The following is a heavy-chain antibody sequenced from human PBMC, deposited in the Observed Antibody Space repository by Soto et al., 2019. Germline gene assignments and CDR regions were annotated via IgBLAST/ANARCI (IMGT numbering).Heavy chain of an antibody. CDR2: INPSGGST. D-gene: IGHD6-6*01. V-gene: IGHV1-46*01. CDR3: ASQDSSSSVGYYYYYGMDV. Sequence: GASVKVSCKASEYTFTSYYMHWVRQAPGQGLEWMGIINPSGGSTSYAQKFQGRVTMTRDTSTSTVYMELSSLRSEDTAVYYCASQDSSSSVGYYYYYGMDVWGQGTTVTVSS. J-gene: IGHJ6*02. CDR1: EYTFTSYY.